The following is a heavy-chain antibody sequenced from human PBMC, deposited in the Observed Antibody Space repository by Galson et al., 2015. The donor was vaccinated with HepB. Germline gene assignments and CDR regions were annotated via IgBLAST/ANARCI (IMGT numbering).Heavy chain of an antibody. CDR2: ISSSSTYI. CDR3: ARGPGLEFDY. V-gene: IGHV3-21*01. Sequence: SLRLSCAASGFTFSSYSMNWVRQAPGKGLEWVSSISSSSTYIYYADSVEGRFTISRDNAKNSLYLQMYSLGAEDTAVYYCARGPGLEFDYWGQGTLVTVSS. J-gene: IGHJ4*02. D-gene: IGHD5/OR15-5a*01. CDR1: GFTFSSYS.